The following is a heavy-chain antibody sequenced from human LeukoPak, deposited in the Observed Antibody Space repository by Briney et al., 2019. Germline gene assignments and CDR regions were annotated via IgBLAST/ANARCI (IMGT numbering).Heavy chain of an antibody. CDR1: GYTFSSYG. V-gene: IGHV1-18*01. CDR3: ARDRNPYYDGSGYGYC. CDR2: ISAYNGKT. J-gene: IGHJ4*02. D-gene: IGHD3-22*01. Sequence: GASVKVSCKASGYTFSSYGISWVRQAPGQGLEWMAWISAYNGKTNFARKFRGRVTMTTDTSTSTAYMELRSLRSDDTAINYCARDRNPYYDGSGYGYCWGQGTLVTVSS.